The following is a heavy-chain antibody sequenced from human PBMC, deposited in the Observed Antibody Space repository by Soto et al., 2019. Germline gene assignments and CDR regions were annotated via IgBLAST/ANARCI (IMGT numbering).Heavy chain of an antibody. CDR1: GGSFSSYY. Sequence: SETLSLTCDVDGGSFSSYYWNWIRQPPGKGLEWLGEINRSGSTNYNPSLEGRATISLDTSKTQLSLKLTSMTAADTAVYYCARGEGRLVGTWFDPWGQGTLVTVSS. J-gene: IGHJ5*02. V-gene: IGHV4-34*01. CDR2: INRSGST. D-gene: IGHD5-12*01. CDR3: ARGEGRLVGTWFDP.